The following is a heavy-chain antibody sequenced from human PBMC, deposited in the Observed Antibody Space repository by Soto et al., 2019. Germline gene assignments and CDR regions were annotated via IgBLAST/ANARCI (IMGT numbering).Heavy chain of an antibody. J-gene: IGHJ4*02. CDR1: GGSFSGYY. CDR2: INHSGST. Sequence: SETLSLTCAVYGGSFSGYYWSWIRQPPGKGLEWIGEINHSGSTNYNPSLKSRVTISVDTSKNQFSLKLSSVTAADTAVYYCARVRGMTTVTKTFDYWGQGTLVTVSS. CDR3: ARVRGMTTVTKTFDY. V-gene: IGHV4-34*01. D-gene: IGHD4-17*01.